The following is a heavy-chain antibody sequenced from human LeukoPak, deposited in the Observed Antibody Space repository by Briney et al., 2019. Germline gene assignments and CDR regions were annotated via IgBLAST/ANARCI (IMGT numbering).Heavy chain of an antibody. CDR3: AGGYSYGPDAFDI. CDR1: GGSISSGSYY. J-gene: IGHJ3*02. CDR2: IYTSGST. D-gene: IGHD5-18*01. Sequence: SQTLSLTCTVSGGSISSGSYYWSWMRQPAGKGLEWIGRIYTSGSTNYNPPLKSRVTISVDTSKNQFSLKLSSVTAADTAVYYCAGGYSYGPDAFDIWGQGTMVTVSS. V-gene: IGHV4-61*02.